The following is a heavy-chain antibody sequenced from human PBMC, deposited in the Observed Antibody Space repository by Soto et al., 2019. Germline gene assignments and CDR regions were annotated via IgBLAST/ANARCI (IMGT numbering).Heavy chain of an antibody. CDR3: ARDSGYDYIWGSYRFHPFDY. CDR2: ISSSSSTI. Sequence: GGSLRLSCAASGFTFSSYSMNWVRQAPGKGLEWVSYISSSSSTIYYADSVKGRFTISRDNAKNSLYLQMNSLRAEDTAVYYCARDSGYDYIWGSYRFHPFDYWGQGTLVTVSS. V-gene: IGHV3-48*01. D-gene: IGHD3-16*02. J-gene: IGHJ4*02. CDR1: GFTFSSYS.